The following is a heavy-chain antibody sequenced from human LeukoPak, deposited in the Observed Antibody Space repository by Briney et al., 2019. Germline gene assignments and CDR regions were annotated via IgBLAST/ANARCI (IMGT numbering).Heavy chain of an antibody. V-gene: IGHV4-34*01. CDR1: GGSFSGYY. CDR2: INHSGST. CDR3: AGNGGRLLSSIDY. D-gene: IGHD2-15*01. Sequence: SETLSLTCAVYGGSFSGYYWSWIRQPPGKGLGWIGEINHSGSTNYNPSLKSRVTISVDTSKNQFSLKLSSVTAADTAVYYCAGNGGRLLSSIDYWGQGTLVTVSS. J-gene: IGHJ4*02.